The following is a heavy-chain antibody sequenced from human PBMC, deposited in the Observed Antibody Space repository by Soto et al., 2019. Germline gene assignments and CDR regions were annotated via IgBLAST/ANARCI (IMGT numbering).Heavy chain of an antibody. CDR1: GFTFSSYA. CDR3: EAKGLDSRTWPLGEEYYHRMDV. J-gene: IGHJ6*02. V-gene: IGHV3-30-3*01. D-gene: IGHD6-13*01. CDR2: ISYDGSNK. Sequence: GGSLRLSCAASGFTFSSYAMHWVRQAPGKGLEWVAVISYDGSNKYYADSVKGRFTISRDNSKNALYLQMNSLRAEDTAVYYPEAKGLDSRTWPLGEEYYHRMDVWGPGTTVTVSS.